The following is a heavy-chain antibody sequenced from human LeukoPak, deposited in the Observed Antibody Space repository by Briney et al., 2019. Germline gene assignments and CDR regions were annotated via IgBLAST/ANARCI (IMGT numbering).Heavy chain of an antibody. J-gene: IGHJ5*02. CDR2: IIPIFGTA. Sequence: SVKVSCKTSGGTFSSYAISWVRQAPGQGLEWMGGIIPIFGTAKYAQKFQGRVTITADESTSTAYMELSSLRSEDAAVYYCARGDIVVLPAGIPHNWFDPWGQGTLVTVSS. D-gene: IGHD2-2*02. CDR1: GGTFSSYA. V-gene: IGHV1-69*13. CDR3: ARGDIVVLPAGIPHNWFDP.